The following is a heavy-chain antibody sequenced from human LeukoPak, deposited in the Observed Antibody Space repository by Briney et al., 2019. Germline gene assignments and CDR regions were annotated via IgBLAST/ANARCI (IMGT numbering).Heavy chain of an antibody. CDR2: INHSGST. D-gene: IGHD3-3*01. J-gene: IGHJ4*02. CDR3: ARTPVFGARGFSV. CDR1: GGSFSGYY. Sequence: SETLSLTCAVYGGSFSGYYRSWIRQPPGKGLEWIGEINHSGSTNYNPSLKSRVTISVDTSKNQFSLKLSSVTAADTAVYYCARTPVFGARGFSVWGQGTLVTVSS. V-gene: IGHV4-34*01.